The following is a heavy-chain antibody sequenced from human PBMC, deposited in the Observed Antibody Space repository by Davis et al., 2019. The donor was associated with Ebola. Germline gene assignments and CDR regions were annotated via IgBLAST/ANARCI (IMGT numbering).Heavy chain of an antibody. J-gene: IGHJ5*01. CDR3: AKAGRYNFGGFDS. V-gene: IGHV3-21*04. D-gene: IGHD3-3*01. CDR2: ISSSSNYI. CDR1: GFTFNSYA. Sequence: GESLKISCAASGFTFNSYAMSWVRQAPGKGLEWVSFISSSSNYIYYADSVKGRFTVSRDNAKNSLYLQMNSLRVDDTAIYYCAKAGRYNFGGFDSWGQGTVVTVSS.